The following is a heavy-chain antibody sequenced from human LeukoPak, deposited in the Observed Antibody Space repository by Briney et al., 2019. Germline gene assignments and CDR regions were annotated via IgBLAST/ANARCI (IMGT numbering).Heavy chain of an antibody. CDR2: IDWDDDK. Sequence: SGPTLVKPTQTLTLTCNFSGFSLSSSGMCVSWIRQPPRKALEWLARIDWDDDKSYRTSLKTRLTISKDTAKNQVVLTMTNMDPVDTATYYCARVTTVTNWGLDYWGQGTLVTVSS. V-gene: IGHV2-70*11. CDR3: ARVTTVTNWGLDY. D-gene: IGHD4-17*01. J-gene: IGHJ4*02. CDR1: GFSLSSSGMC.